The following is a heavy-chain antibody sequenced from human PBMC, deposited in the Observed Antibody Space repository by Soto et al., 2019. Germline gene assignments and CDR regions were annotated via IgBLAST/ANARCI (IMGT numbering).Heavy chain of an antibody. V-gene: IGHV4-4*02. CDR1: GGSISSSNW. CDR2: IYHSGST. D-gene: IGHD6-13*01. J-gene: IGHJ4*02. CDR3: ARVAAAGTYFDY. Sequence: QVQLQESGPGLVKPSGTLSLTCAVSGGSISSSNWWSWVRQPPGKGLEWIGEIYHSGSTNYNPSLKGRVNNSVEKSQDQFPLKVGSGTGGDTAVYYCARVAAAGTYFDYWGQGTLVTVSS.